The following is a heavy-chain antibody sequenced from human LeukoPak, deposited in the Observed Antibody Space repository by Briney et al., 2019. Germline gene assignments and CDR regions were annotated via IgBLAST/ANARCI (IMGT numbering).Heavy chain of an antibody. CDR3: ARGRGEVVIAAWDVFDI. CDR2: MFYSGST. D-gene: IGHD2-15*01. Sequence: SETLSLTCTVSGGAISSYYWSWIQQPPGQGLEWIAYMFYSGSTNYKPSLKSRVTISIDTSKNQFSLSLSSVTAADTAVYYCARGRGEVVIAAWDVFDIWGQGTMVTVSS. V-gene: IGHV4-59*08. J-gene: IGHJ3*02. CDR1: GGAISSYY.